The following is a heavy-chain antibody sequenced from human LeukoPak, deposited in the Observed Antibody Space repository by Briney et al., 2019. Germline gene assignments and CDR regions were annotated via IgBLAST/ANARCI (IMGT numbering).Heavy chain of an antibody. CDR1: GYSFTSNW. Sequence: GESLKISCKGSGYSFTSNWIGWVRQMPGKGLEWMGIIYPGDSDTTYSPSFQGQVTISADKSISTAYLQWSSLKASDTAMYYCARLGSRHGYNWGDLWGQGTLVSVSS. CDR3: ARLGSRHGYNWGDL. V-gene: IGHV5-51*01. D-gene: IGHD5-24*01. J-gene: IGHJ5*02. CDR2: IYPGDSDT.